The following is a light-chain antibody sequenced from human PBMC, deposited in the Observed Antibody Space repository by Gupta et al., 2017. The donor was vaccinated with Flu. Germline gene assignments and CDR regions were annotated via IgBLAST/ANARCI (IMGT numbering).Light chain of an antibody. J-gene: IGKJ1*01. CDR2: HAT. CDR1: QSVSSY. Sequence: GERPTRSCRDSQSVSSYLACYQQKPGQAPRLLICHATNRATGISARFSGRGSGTDFTRTSSSLEPEDFAVYYWQQRSNWPPTFGQGTKVEIK. V-gene: IGKV3-11*01. CDR3: QQRSNWPPT.